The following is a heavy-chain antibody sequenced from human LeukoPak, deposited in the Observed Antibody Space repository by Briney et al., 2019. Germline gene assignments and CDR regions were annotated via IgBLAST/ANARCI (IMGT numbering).Heavy chain of an antibody. V-gene: IGHV4-39*01. Sequence: SETLSLTCTVSGGSISSSSYYWGWIRQPPGKGLEWIGSIYYSGSTYYNPSLKSRVTISVDTSKNQFSLKLSSVTAADTAVYYCARRGIAAAGTGYWGQGTLVTVSS. CDR2: IYYSGST. CDR1: GGSISSSSYY. J-gene: IGHJ4*02. CDR3: ARRGIAAAGTGY. D-gene: IGHD6-13*01.